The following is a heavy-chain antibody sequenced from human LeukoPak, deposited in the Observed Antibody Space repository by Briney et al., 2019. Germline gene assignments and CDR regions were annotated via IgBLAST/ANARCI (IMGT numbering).Heavy chain of an antibody. V-gene: IGHV4-59*12. CDR2: IYYSGST. D-gene: IGHD6-13*01. CDR1: GDSINNYY. Sequence: PSETLSLTCTVSGDSINNYYWSWIRQPPGKGLEWIGYIYYSGSTYYNPSLKSRVIISVDTSKNQFSLKLSSVTAADTAVYYCARDRLFIAAAGHNWFDPWGQGTLVTVSS. CDR3: ARDRLFIAAAGHNWFDP. J-gene: IGHJ5*02.